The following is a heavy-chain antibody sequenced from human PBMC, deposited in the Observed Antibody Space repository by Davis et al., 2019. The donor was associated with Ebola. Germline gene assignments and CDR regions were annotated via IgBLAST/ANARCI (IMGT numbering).Heavy chain of an antibody. CDR3: ASINYYYYYGMDV. V-gene: IGHV3-66*01. J-gene: IGHJ6*02. CDR2: IYSGGST. CDR1: GFTFSSYS. Sequence: GGSLRLSCAASGFTFSSYSMSWVRQAPGKGLEWVSVIYSGGSTYYADSVKGRFTISRDNSKNTLYLQMNSLRAEDTAVYYCASINYYYYYGMDVWGQVTTVTVSS.